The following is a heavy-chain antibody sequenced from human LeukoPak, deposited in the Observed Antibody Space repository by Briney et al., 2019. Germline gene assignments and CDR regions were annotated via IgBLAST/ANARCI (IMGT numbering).Heavy chain of an antibody. CDR3: ARQGPPPYYFDY. CDR2: IYYSGST. V-gene: IGHV4-59*01. Sequence: SETLSLTCTVSGGSISSDYWSWIRQPPGKGLEWIGYIYYSGSTNYNPSLKSRVTISVDTSKNQFSLKLSSVTAADTAVYYCARQGPPPYYFDYWGQGTLVTVSS. J-gene: IGHJ4*02. CDR1: GGSISSDY.